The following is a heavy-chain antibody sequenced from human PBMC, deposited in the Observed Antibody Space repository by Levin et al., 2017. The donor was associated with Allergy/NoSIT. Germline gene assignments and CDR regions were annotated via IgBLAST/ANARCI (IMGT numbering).Heavy chain of an antibody. V-gene: IGHV3-21*06. CDR3: ARVSVEMVTIGAFDY. J-gene: IGHJ4*02. Sequence: GESLKISCAASGFSFSNYTMNWVRQAPGKGLEWVSSISPSGTFIYYADSLKGRFTISRHNAENSLYLQVNSLRVEDTAVYYCARVSVEMVTIGAFDYWGPGARVTVSS. CDR2: ISPSGTFI. D-gene: IGHD5-24*01. CDR1: GFSFSNYT.